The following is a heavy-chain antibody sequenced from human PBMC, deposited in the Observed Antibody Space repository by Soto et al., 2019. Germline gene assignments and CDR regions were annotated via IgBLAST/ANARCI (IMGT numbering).Heavy chain of an antibody. V-gene: IGHV4-34*01. CDR3: ARAAPRSCTGGSCYSERDY. D-gene: IGHD2-15*01. CDR2: ITHSGST. J-gene: IGHJ4*02. CDR1: GGSFSGYY. Sequence: QVQLQQWGAGLLKPSETLSLTCAVYGGSFSGYYWSWIRQPPGKGLEWIGEITHSGSTNYNPSLNSRVTISVDTSKNQFSLKLSSLTAADTAVYYCARAAPRSCTGGSCYSERDYWGQGTLVTVSS.